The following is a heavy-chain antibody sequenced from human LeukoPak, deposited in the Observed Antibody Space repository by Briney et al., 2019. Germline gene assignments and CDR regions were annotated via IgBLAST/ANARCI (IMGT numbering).Heavy chain of an antibody. CDR2: IKQDGSEK. V-gene: IGHV3-7*01. J-gene: IGHJ4*02. Sequence: GGSLRLSCAASGFTFSNYWMSWVRQAPGKGLEWVANIKQDGSEKYYVDSVKGRFTISRDNAKNSLYLQMNSLRAQDTAVCYCARISIAVAGSDYWGQGTLVTVSS. D-gene: IGHD6-19*01. CDR3: ARISIAVAGSDY. CDR1: GFTFSNYW.